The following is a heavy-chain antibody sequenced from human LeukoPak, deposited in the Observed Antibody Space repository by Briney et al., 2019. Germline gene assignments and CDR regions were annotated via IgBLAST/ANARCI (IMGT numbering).Heavy chain of an antibody. CDR3: ATDGAGFDT. Sequence: PGGSLRLSCAASGFTFNDYYMSWIRQAPGKGLEWLSYINIGGTNTHYADSVKGRFTISRDNAKKSLYLEMNNLRAEDTAVYCCATDGAGFDTWGQGVLVTVSS. CDR1: GFTFNDYY. J-gene: IGHJ5*02. CDR2: INIGGTNT. V-gene: IGHV3-11*01.